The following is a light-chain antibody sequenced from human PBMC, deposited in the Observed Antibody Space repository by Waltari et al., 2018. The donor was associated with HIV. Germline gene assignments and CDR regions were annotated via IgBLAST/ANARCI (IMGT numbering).Light chain of an antibody. CDR2: DVS. CDR3: SSDTSSSTPLVV. Sequence: QSALTQPASVSGSPGQSITISCTGTSSDVGGYNYVSWYQQHPGKAPKLMIYDVSNRPPGVSNRFAGSKSGNTATLTISGLQAEDEAEYYCSSDTSSSTPLVVFGGGTKLTVL. CDR1: SSDVGGYNY. V-gene: IGLV2-14*03. J-gene: IGLJ2*01.